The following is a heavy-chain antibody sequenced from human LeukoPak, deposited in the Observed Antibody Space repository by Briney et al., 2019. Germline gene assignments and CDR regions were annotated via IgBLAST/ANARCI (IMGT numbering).Heavy chain of an antibody. D-gene: IGHD3-3*01. J-gene: IGHJ6*02. CDR3: ARGDYDFWSGYPKPYGMDV. V-gene: IGHV4-34*01. CDR1: GGSFSGYY. CDR2: INHSGST. Sequence: SETRSLTCAVCGGSFSGYYWSWIRQPPGKGLEWIGEINHSGSTNYNPSLKSRVTISVDTSKNQFYLKLSSVTAADTAVYYCARGDYDFWSGYPKPYGMDVWGQGTTVTVSS.